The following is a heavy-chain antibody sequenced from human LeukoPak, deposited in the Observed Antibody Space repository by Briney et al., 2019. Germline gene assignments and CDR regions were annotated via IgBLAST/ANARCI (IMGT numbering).Heavy chain of an antibody. J-gene: IGHJ4*02. Sequence: GGSLRLSCVASGFSFSNSWMTWVRQAPGKGLEWVADINKGASQTYYVDSVKGRFTISRDNAKNSLFLQVNSLRAEDTVIYYWGRDPHWGAIDYWGQGALVSVSS. CDR1: GFSFSNSW. V-gene: IGHV3-7*01. D-gene: IGHD7-27*01. CDR2: INKGASQT. CDR3: GRDPHWGAIDY.